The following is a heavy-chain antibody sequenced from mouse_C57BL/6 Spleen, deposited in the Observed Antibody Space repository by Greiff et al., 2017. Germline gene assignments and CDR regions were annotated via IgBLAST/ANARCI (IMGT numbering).Heavy chain of an antibody. Sequence: VQLQESGPVLVKPGASVKMSCKASGFTIPDYYMNWVKQSHGQSLEWIGVINPYTGGTGYNQKFKGKATLTVDKSSRTAYMALNSLTSEDSAVYYCSRIAYDARDYWGQGTSVTVSS. CDR3: SRIAYDARDY. J-gene: IGHJ4*01. CDR2: INPYTGGT. CDR1: GFTIPDYY. V-gene: IGHV1-19*01.